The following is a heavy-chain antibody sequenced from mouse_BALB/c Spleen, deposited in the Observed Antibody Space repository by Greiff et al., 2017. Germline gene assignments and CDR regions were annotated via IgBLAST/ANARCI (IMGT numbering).Heavy chain of an antibody. V-gene: IGHV5-6-5*01. D-gene: IGHD1-2*01. CDR2: ISSGGST. J-gene: IGHJ2*01. Sequence: DVMLVESGGGLVKPGGSLKLSCAASGFTFSSYAMSWVRQTPEKRLEWVASISSGGSTYYPDSVKGRFTISRDNARNILYLQMSSLRSEDTAMYYCARGGVRLQDFDYWGQGTTLTVSS. CDR3: ARGGVRLQDFDY. CDR1: GFTFSSYA.